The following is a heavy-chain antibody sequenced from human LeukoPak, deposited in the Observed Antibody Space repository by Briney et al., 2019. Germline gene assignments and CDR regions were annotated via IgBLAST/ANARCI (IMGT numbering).Heavy chain of an antibody. V-gene: IGHV3-11*06. Sequence: PGGSLRLSCAASGFTFSDYYMSWIRQAPGKGLEGVSSISSTSRSSYIFYAESVKGRFTISRDNPKNSLFLQMNSLVAEDTAVYYCARGYIDNLGYSPRSSFDSWGQGSLVTVSS. CDR2: ISSTSRSSYI. CDR1: GFTFSDYY. D-gene: IGHD3-22*01. CDR3: ARGYIDNLGYSPRSSFDS. J-gene: IGHJ4*02.